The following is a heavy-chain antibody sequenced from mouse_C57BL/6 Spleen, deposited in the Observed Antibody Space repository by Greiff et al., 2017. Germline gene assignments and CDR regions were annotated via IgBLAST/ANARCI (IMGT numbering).Heavy chain of an antibody. CDR2: ISYDGNN. V-gene: IGHV3-6*01. Sequence: DVKLVESGPGLVKPSQSLSLTCSVTGYSITSGYYWNWIRQFPGNKLEWMGYISYDGNNNYNPSLKNRISITRDTSKNQFFLKLNSVTTEDTATYYCAREGTVGGDYWGQGTTLTVSS. D-gene: IGHD1-1*01. CDR1: GYSITSGYY. CDR3: AREGTVGGDY. J-gene: IGHJ2*01.